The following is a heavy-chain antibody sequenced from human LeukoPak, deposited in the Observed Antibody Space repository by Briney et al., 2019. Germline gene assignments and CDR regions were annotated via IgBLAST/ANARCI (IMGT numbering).Heavy chain of an antibody. J-gene: IGHJ6*03. CDR3: ARGTGYYYYYYMDV. D-gene: IGHD3/OR15-3a*01. CDR1: GGTFSSYA. V-gene: IGHV1-69*06. Sequence: ASVKVSCKASGGTFSSYAISWVRQAPGQGLEWMGGIIPIFGTANYAQKFQGRVTITAGKSTSTAYMELSSLRSEDTAVYYCARGTGYYYYYYMDVWGKGTTVTISS. CDR2: IIPIFGTA.